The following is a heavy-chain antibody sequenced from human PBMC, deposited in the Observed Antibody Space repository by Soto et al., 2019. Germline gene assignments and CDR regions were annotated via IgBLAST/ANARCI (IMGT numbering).Heavy chain of an antibody. CDR2: IWSDGIMK. CDR1: GYTFSGHA. Sequence: QVQLVESGGAVVQPEKSLRVSCAASGYTFSGHAIHWIRQAPGKGLGWVAQIWSDGIMKYYSDSVKGRFTVSRDNSKNTVTLQRDSLRAEDTAVYYCARDGQQGTPQGMDVWGQGAPGPVPS. J-gene: IGHJ6*02. CDR3: ARDGQQGTPQGMDV. V-gene: IGHV3-33*01. D-gene: IGHD6-13*01.